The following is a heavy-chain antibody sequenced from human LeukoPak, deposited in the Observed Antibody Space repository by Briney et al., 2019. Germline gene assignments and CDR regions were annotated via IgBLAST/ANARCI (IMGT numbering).Heavy chain of an antibody. J-gene: IGHJ4*02. CDR3: TRESGAFSPFGF. V-gene: IGHV4-4*02. Sequence: SETLSLTCGVSGGSIITANWWSWVRQPPGKGLEWIGEVHLNGATNYNPSLESRVSMSIDKSKNQLSLKLSSVTAADTATYYCTRESGAFSPFGFWGQGTLVTVSS. CDR1: GGSIITANW. CDR2: VHLNGAT. D-gene: IGHD1-26*01.